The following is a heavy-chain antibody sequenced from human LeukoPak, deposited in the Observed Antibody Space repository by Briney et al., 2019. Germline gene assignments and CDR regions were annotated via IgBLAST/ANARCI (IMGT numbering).Heavy chain of an antibody. J-gene: IGHJ4*02. CDR3: ARDPSSSSPGDY. D-gene: IGHD6-6*01. V-gene: IGHV4-39*07. CDR1: GGSISSSSYY. Sequence: SETLSLTCTVSGGSISSSSYYWGWIRQPPGKGLEWIVSIYYSGSTYYNPSLKSRVTISVDTSKNQFSLKLSSVTAADTAVYYCARDPSSSSPGDYWGQGTLVTVSS. CDR2: IYYSGST.